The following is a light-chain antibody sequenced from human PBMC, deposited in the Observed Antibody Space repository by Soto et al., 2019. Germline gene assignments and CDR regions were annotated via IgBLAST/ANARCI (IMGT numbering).Light chain of an antibody. Sequence: HSALTQPPSASGSPGQSVTISCTGSSSDVGAYNYVSWYQQHPGKAPKFMIYEVSKRPSGVPDRFSGSKSGNTASLTVSGLQAEDEADYYCSSYAGSNKRVFGTGTKVTVL. CDR2: EVS. V-gene: IGLV2-8*01. CDR1: SSDVGAYNY. CDR3: SSYAGSNKRV. J-gene: IGLJ1*01.